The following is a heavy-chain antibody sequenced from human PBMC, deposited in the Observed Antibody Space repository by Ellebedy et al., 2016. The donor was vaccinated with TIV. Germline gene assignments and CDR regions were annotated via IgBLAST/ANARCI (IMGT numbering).Heavy chain of an antibody. CDR3: ARDSSGYQMTLDY. CDR1: GGSISSYY. V-gene: IGHV4-59*01. CDR2: IYYSGST. Sequence: MPSETLSLTCTVSGGSISSYYWSWIRQPPGKGLEWIGYIYYSGSTNYNPSLKSRVTISVDTSKNQFSLKRTSVTAADTAVYYSARDSSGYQMTLDYWGQGTLVTVSS. D-gene: IGHD3-22*01. J-gene: IGHJ4*02.